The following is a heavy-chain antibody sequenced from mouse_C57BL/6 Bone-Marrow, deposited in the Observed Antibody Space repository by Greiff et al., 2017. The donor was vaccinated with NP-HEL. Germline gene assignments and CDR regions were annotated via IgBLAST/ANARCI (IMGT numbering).Heavy chain of an antibody. D-gene: IGHD1-1*01. V-gene: IGHV5-4*01. J-gene: IGHJ2*01. CDR2: ISDGGSYT. CDR1: GFTFSSYA. Sequence: EVHLVESGGGLVKPGGSLKLSCAASGFTFSSYAMSWVRQTPEKRLEWVATISDGGSYTYYPDNVKGRFTISRDNAKNNLYLQMSHLKSEDTAMYYCARERITTVVAHFDYWGQGTTLTVSS. CDR3: ARERITTVVAHFDY.